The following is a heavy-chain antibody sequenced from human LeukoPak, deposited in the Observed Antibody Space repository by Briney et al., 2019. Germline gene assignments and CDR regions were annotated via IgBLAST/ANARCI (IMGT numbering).Heavy chain of an antibody. CDR2: ISPYNGNT. V-gene: IGHV1-18*01. CDR1: GYIFSNFA. Sequence: ASVKVSCKASGYIFSNFAITWVRQAPGQGLEWVGWISPYNGNTHYSPELQGRVALTTDTSTSTAYMVLRSLRSDDTAVYYCARRKGSEVPGNDYWGQGTLVTVS. J-gene: IGHJ4*02. CDR3: ARRKGSEVPGNDY. D-gene: IGHD1-1*01.